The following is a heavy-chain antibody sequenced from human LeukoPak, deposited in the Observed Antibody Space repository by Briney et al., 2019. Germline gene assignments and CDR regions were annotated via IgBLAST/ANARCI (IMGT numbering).Heavy chain of an antibody. Sequence: SETLSLTCAVYGGSFSGYYWSWIRQPPGKGLEWIGEINHSGSTNYNPSLKRRVTISVDTSKNQFSLKLSSVTAADTAVYYCASGKMRGYCSSTSCPRLGYFDYWGQGTLVTVSS. J-gene: IGHJ4*02. CDR2: INHSGST. CDR1: GGSFSGYY. CDR3: ASGKMRGYCSSTSCPRLGYFDY. D-gene: IGHD2-2*01. V-gene: IGHV4-34*01.